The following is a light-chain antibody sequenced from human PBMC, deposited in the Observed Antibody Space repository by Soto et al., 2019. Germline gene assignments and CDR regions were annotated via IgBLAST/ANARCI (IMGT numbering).Light chain of an antibody. CDR2: DAS. CDR1: RSVSAS. J-gene: IGKJ1*01. Sequence: EIVLTQSPATLSLSPGERATLSCRASRSVSASLAWYQLKPGQAPRLLIYDASNRATDIPARFSGSGSGTDFTLTISSLEPDDFATYYCQQYNSYLTWTFGQGTKVDIK. CDR3: QQYNSYLTWT. V-gene: IGKV3-11*01.